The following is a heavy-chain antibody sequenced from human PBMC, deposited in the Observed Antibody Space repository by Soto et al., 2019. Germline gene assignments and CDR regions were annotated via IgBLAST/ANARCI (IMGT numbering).Heavy chain of an antibody. J-gene: IGHJ6*03. CDR3: ARSLAAAGPPYMDV. D-gene: IGHD6-13*01. CDR1: GGSFSGYY. V-gene: IGHV4-34*01. CDR2: INHSGST. Sequence: SETLSLTCAVYGGSFSGYYWSWIRQPPGKGLEWIGEINHSGSTNYNPSLKSRVTISVDTSKNQFSLKLSSVTAADTAVYYCARSLAAAGPPYMDVWGKGTTVTVSS.